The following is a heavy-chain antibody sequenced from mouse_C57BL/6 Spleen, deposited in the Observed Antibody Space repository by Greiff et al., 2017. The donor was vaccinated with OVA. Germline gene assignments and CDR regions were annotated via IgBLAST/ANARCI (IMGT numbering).Heavy chain of an antibody. CDR1: GFTFSSYA. J-gene: IGHJ4*01. CDR3: ATYYYGGAMDY. CDR2: ISDGGSYT. D-gene: IGHD1-1*01. V-gene: IGHV5-4*03. Sequence: EVKVEESGGGLVKPGGSLKLSCAASGFTFSSYAMSWVRQTPEKRLEWVATISDGGSYTYYPDNVKGRFTISRDNAKNNLYLQMSHLKSEDTAMYYCATYYYGGAMDYWGQGTSVTVSS.